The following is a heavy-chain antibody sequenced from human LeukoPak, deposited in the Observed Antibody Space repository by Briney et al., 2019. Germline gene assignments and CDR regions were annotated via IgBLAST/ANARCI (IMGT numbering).Heavy chain of an antibody. V-gene: IGHV3-9*01. CDR1: GFTFDDYA. D-gene: IGHD2-2*01. CDR2: ISWNSGSI. Sequence: AGGSLRLSCAASGFTFDDYAMHWVRQAPGKGLEWVSGISWNSGSIGYADSVKGRFTISRDNAKNSLYLQMNSLRSDDTAVYYCARPQGDCSSTSCYHRLAYYDYWGQGTLVTVSS. CDR3: ARPQGDCSSTSCYHRLAYYDY. J-gene: IGHJ4*02.